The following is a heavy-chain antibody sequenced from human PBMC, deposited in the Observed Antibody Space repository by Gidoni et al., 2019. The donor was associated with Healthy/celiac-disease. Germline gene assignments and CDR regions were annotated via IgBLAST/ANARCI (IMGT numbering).Heavy chain of an antibody. CDR1: GSSIINSSYY. Sequence: QPPLQESGPGLVKPSETLSLTCTVSGSSIINSSYYWGWFRQPPGKGLEWIGSIYYSGSTYSNPSLKSRVTISVDTSKNQFSLKLSSVTAADTAVYYCARRPFTAGSDYWGQGTLVTVSS. CDR3: ARRPFTAGSDY. D-gene: IGHD5-18*01. CDR2: IYYSGST. J-gene: IGHJ4*02. V-gene: IGHV4-39*01.